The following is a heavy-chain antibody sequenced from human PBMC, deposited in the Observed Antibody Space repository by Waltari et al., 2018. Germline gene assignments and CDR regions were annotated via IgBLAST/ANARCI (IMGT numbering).Heavy chain of an antibody. CDR2: IYYSGST. Sequence: QLQLQESGPGLVKPSETRSLTCTVSGGSIRSRSYYWGWSRQPPGKGLEWIGSIYYSGSTYYNPSLKRRVTISVDTSKNQFSLKLSSVTAADTAVYYCARGGLRYYDSGSQPYNWFGPWGQGIMVSVSS. D-gene: IGHD3-10*01. CDR3: ARGGLRYYDSGSQPYNWFGP. J-gene: IGHJ5*02. V-gene: IGHV4-39*01. CDR1: GGSIRSRSYY.